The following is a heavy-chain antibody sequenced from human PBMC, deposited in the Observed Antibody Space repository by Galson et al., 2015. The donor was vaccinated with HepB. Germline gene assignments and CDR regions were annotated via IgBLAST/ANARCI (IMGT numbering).Heavy chain of an antibody. J-gene: IGHJ4*02. V-gene: IGHV2-70*01. CDR2: IDWDDGK. CDR3: ARIVRRYYLNSVYTYYFDY. D-gene: IGHD3-22*01. Sequence: PALVKPTQTLTLTCTFSGFSLSTSGMCVSWIRQPPGRALEWLALIDWDDGKYFSTSLETRLTISKDTSKNQVVLTMTNMDPVDTATYYCARIVRRYYLNSVYTYYFDYWGQGALVTVSS. CDR1: GFSLSTSGMC.